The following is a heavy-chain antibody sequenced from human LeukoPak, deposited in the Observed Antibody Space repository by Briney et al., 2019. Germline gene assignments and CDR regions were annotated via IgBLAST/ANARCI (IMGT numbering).Heavy chain of an antibody. J-gene: IGHJ4*02. D-gene: IGHD3-10*01. CDR3: AKLRSGINFDY. Sequence: GESLKISCKGSGVTFTNYWIGWVRQLPGKGLDWMGIIYPANSDTRFSPSFQGQVTISADQSINTAYLQWSSLKASDTAMYYCAKLRSGINFDYWGQGTLVTVSS. V-gene: IGHV5-51*01. CDR2: IYPANSDT. CDR1: GVTFTNYW.